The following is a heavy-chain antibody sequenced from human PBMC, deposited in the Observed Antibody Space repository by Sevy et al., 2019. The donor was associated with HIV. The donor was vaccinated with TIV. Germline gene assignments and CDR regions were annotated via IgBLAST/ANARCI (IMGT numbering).Heavy chain of an antibody. Sequence: GGSLRLSCAASGFTLNKAWMNWVRQAPGKGLEWVGRIKSETDGGTTDYAEPVKGRFSISRDDSKNTLYLQMNSLKIEDTAVYFCSMEDGYNYFDYWGQGALVTVSS. CDR2: IKSETDGGTT. CDR3: SMEDGYNYFDY. J-gene: IGHJ4*02. V-gene: IGHV3-15*07. CDR1: GFTLNKAW. D-gene: IGHD5-12*01.